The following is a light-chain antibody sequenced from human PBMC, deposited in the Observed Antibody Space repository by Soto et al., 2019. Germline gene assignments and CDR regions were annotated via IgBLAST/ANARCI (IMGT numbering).Light chain of an antibody. V-gene: IGKV1-5*01. J-gene: IGKJ1*01. Sequence: DIQMTQSPSTLSASVGDRVTITCRASQSISDWLAWYQQKPGKAPKLLIYDISNLEIGVPSRFSGSGSGTEFTLTISGLQPDDFATYYCQQYNSYSFXQGTKVDIK. CDR1: QSISDW. CDR2: DIS. CDR3: QQYNSYS.